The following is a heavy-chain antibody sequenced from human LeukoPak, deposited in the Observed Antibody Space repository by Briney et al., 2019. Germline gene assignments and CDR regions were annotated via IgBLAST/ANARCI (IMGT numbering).Heavy chain of an antibody. J-gene: IGHJ6*04. D-gene: IGHD2-15*01. V-gene: IGHV1-46*01. CDR2: INPSGGST. CDR1: GYTFTSYY. Sequence: GASVKVSCKASGYTFTSYYMHWVRQAPGQGLEWMGIINPSGGSTSYAQKFQGRATMTRDTSTSTVYMELSSLRSEDTAVYYCARVVAPLGDYYYYYGMDVWGKGTTVTVSS. CDR3: ARVVAPLGDYYYYYGMDV.